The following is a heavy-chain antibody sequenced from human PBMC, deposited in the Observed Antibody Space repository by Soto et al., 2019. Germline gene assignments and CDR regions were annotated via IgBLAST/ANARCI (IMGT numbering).Heavy chain of an antibody. CDR3: ARHGYDSRIHYLYYFDN. J-gene: IGHJ4*02. Sequence: SETLSLTCTVSGGSISSFYWSWIRQPPGKGLEWIGYIYYSGSTNYNPSLKSRVTISVDTSKNQFSLKLSSVTAADTAVYYCARHGYDSRIHYLYYFDNWGQGTLVTVSS. CDR1: GGSISSFY. V-gene: IGHV4-59*08. CDR2: IYYSGST. D-gene: IGHD3-22*01.